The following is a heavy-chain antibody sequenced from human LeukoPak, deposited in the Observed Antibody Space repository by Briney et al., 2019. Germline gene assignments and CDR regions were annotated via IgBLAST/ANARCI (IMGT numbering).Heavy chain of an antibody. CDR3: ARGRRGNTLLWYGLYYFDY. CDR1: GGHLRGYY. D-gene: IGHD2-2*01. J-gene: IGHJ4*02. CDR2: INHCGST. V-gene: IGHV4-34*01. Sequence: SETLSHMHAVCGGHLRGYYWRWIRPPPPKGVAWVGEINHCGSTHYLQSLKSRVTISVDTSKNQFSLKLSSVTAADTAVYYCARGRRGNTLLWYGLYYFDYWGQGTLVTVSS.